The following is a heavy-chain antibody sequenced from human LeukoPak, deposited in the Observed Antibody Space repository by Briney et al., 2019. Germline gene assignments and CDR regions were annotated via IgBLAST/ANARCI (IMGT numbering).Heavy chain of an antibody. CDR1: GFTFSNYW. Sequence: GGPLRLSCAASGFTFSNYWVHWVRQPPGKGLFWVSRINRDGSTTKYADSVKGRFTVSRDNAKNTLNLQMNSLRAEDTAVYYCARDKKSGESSEIDYWGQGTLVTVSS. CDR3: ARDKKSGESSEIDY. D-gene: IGHD3-10*01. V-gene: IGHV3-74*03. CDR2: INRDGSTT. J-gene: IGHJ4*02.